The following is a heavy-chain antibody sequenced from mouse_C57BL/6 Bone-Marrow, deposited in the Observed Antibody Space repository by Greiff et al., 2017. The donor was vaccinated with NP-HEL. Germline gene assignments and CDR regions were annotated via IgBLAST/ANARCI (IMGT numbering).Heavy chain of an antibody. J-gene: IGHJ2*01. V-gene: IGHV1-55*01. CDR2: ISPGSGST. CDR3: ARGITTLVAPGY. D-gene: IGHD1-1*01. CDR1: GYTFTSYW. Sequence: VQLQQSGAELVKPGASVKMSCKASGYTFTSYWITWVKQRPGQGLEWIGDISPGSGSTNYNEKFKSKATLTVDTSSSTAYMQLSSLTSEDSAVSDCARGITTLVAPGYWGQGTTLTVSS.